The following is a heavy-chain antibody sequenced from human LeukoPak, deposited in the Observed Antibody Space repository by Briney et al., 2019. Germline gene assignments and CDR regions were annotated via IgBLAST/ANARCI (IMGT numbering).Heavy chain of an antibody. J-gene: IGHJ5*02. CDR3: ARVGRGLTDWFDP. D-gene: IGHD3-10*01. Sequence: SETLSLTCTVSDDSITMYYWTWIRQPPGKGLEWIGYVDHTGSTKFNPSLNGRVSISRDTSNNFFSLRLRSVTAADTAVYYCARVGRGLTDWFDPWGQGTLVTVSS. CDR2: VDHTGST. CDR1: DDSITMYY. V-gene: IGHV4-59*01.